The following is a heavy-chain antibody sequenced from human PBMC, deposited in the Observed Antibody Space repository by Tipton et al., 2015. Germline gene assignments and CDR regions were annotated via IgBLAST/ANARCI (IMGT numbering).Heavy chain of an antibody. J-gene: IGHJ6*02. CDR1: GFTFSSYS. D-gene: IGHD1-26*01. Sequence: SLRLSCAASGFTFSSYSMNWVRQAPGKGLEWVANINQDGTEKYYVDSVRGRFTISRDNAKNSLYLQMNSLRDEDTAVYYCARDMGLYYYYYGMDVWGQGTTVTVSS. CDR3: ARDMGLYYYYYGMDV. CDR2: INQDGTEK. V-gene: IGHV3-7*01.